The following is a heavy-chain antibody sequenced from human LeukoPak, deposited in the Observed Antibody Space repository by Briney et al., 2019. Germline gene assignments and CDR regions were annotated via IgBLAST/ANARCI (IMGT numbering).Heavy chain of an antibody. CDR1: GFTFSSYA. V-gene: IGHV3-23*01. CDR2: ISGSGGST. D-gene: IGHD2-2*02. Sequence: GGSLRLSCAAPGFTFSSYAMSWVRQAPGKGLEWVSGISGSGGSTYYADSVKGRFTISRDNSKNTLYLQMNSLRAEDTAVYYCAKGRSAYCSSTSCYTIDCWGQGTLVTVSS. J-gene: IGHJ4*02. CDR3: AKGRSAYCSSTSCYTIDC.